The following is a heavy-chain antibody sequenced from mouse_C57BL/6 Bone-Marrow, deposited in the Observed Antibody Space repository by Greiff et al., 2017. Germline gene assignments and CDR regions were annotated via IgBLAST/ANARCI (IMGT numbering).Heavy chain of an antibody. D-gene: IGHD2-3*01. Sequence: VQLVESGPELVKPGASVKLSCTASGYTFTSYDINWVKQRPGQGLEWIGWLYPSDGSTKDNEKFKGKVTLTVDTSSSTAYMELHSLTSKDSSVYCCARDYDGYPYYYAYWGQGTTLTVSA. CDR3: ARDYDGYPYYYAY. CDR1: GYTFTSYD. CDR2: LYPSDGST. J-gene: IGHJ2*01. V-gene: IGHV1-85*01.